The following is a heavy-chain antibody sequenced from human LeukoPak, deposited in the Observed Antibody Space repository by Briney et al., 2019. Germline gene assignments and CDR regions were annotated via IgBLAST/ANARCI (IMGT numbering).Heavy chain of an antibody. V-gene: IGHV1-2*06. Sequence: GASVKVSCKASGYTFTAYYMHWVRQAPGQGLEWMGRINPNSGGTNYAQKFQGRVTMTRDTSISTAYMELSRLRSDDTAVYYCARDRGGYSSPYYFDYWGQGTLVTVSS. CDR3: ARDRGGYSSPYYFDY. D-gene: IGHD5-18*01. CDR2: INPNSGGT. J-gene: IGHJ4*02. CDR1: GYTFTAYY.